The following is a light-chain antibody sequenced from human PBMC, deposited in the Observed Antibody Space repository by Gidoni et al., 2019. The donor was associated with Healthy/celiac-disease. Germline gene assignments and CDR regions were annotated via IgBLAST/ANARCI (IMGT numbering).Light chain of an antibody. J-gene: IGKJ2*01. CDR3: QQYGSSPPYT. CDR2: GAS. CDR1: QSVSSSY. V-gene: IGKV3-20*01. Sequence: EIVLTQTPGTLSLSPGERATLSCRASQSVSSSYLAWYQQKPGQAPRLLIYGASSRATGIPDGFSGSGSGTDFTLTISRLEPEDFAVYYCQQYGSSPPYTFGQGTKSGDQT.